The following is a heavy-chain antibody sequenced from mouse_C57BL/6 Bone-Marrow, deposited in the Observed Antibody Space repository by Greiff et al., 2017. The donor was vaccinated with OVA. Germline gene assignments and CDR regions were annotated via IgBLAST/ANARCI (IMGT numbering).Heavy chain of an antibody. J-gene: IGHJ2*01. CDR3: TRDLMVTARDYFDY. CDR2: ISSGGDYI. V-gene: IGHV5-9-1*02. Sequence: EVKLVESGEGLVKPGGSLKLSCAASGFTFSSYAMSWVRQTPEKRLEWVAYISSGGDYIYYADTVKGRFTISRDNARNTLYLQMSSLKSEDTAMYYCTRDLMVTARDYFDYWGQGTTLTVSS. CDR1: GFTFSSYA. D-gene: IGHD2-3*01.